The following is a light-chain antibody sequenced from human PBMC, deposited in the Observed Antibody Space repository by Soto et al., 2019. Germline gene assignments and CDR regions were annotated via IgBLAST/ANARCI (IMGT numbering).Light chain of an antibody. CDR2: GAS. CDR3: QQYGSSSWT. CDR1: QSVSSSY. Sequence: EIVLTQSPGTLSLSPGERATLSCRASQSVSSSYLAWYQQKPGQAPRLLIYGASSRATGIPDRFSGSVSGTDFNLSKSRLEPEDYAVYYCQQYGSSSWTFSQENKVDIK. V-gene: IGKV3-20*01. J-gene: IGKJ1*01.